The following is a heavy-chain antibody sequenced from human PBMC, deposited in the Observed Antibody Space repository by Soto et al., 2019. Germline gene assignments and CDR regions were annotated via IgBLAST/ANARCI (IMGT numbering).Heavy chain of an antibody. J-gene: IGHJ5*02. CDR2: IYHSGST. V-gene: IGHV4-4*02. D-gene: IGHD4-17*01. Sequence: QVQLQESGPGLVKPSGTLSLTCAVSSGSISSSNWWSWVRQPPGKGLEWIGEIYHSGSTNYNPSLKSRVTISVDKSKNQFSLKLSSVAAADTAVYYCARGGYDYGDYNWFDPWGQGTLVTVSS. CDR3: ARGGYDYGDYNWFDP. CDR1: SGSISSSNW.